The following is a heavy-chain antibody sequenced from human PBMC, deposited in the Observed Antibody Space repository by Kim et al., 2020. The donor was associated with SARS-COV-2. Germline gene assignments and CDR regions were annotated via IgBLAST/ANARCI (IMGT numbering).Heavy chain of an antibody. CDR1: GFTLSGYD. V-gene: IGHV3-13*01. CDR3: ARPLRCRVGGCYSCFYYY. J-gene: IGHJ6*01. CDR2: IDTAGDT. Sequence: GGSLRLSCAASGFTLSGYDLHWARQATGKVLEWFSPIDTAGDTYFPGSVTGRFTISQANPMNSFYLQINCLSAGDTPVYSFARPLRCRVGGCYSCFYYY. D-gene: IGHD2-15*01.